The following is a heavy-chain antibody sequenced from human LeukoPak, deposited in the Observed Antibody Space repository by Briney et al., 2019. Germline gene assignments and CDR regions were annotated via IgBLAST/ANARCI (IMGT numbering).Heavy chain of an antibody. D-gene: IGHD1-26*01. CDR2: INHSGST. CDR1: GGSFSGYY. CDR3: ARGVLVGATRKFDY. J-gene: IGHJ4*02. V-gene: IGHV4-34*01. Sequence: SETLSLTCAVYGGSFSGYYWSWIRQPPGKGLEWIGEINHSGSTNYKPSLKSRVTISVDTSKNQFSLKLSSVTAADTAVYYCARGVLVGATRKFDYWGQGTLVTVSS.